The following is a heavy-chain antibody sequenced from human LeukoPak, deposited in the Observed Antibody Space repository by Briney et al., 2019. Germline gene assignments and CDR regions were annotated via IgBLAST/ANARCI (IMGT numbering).Heavy chain of an antibody. CDR3: ARDGPYYYDSSGYDDAFDI. J-gene: IGHJ3*02. Sequence: SVKVSCKASGGTFSSYAISWVRQAPGQGLEWMGGIIPIFGTANYAQKFQGRVTITTDESTSTAYMELSSLRSGDTAVYYCARDGPYYYDSSGYDDAFDIWGQGTMVTVSS. D-gene: IGHD3-22*01. CDR1: GGTFSSYA. V-gene: IGHV1-69*05. CDR2: IIPIFGTA.